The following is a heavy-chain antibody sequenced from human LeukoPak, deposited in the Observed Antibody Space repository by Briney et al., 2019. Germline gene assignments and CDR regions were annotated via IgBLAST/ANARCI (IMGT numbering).Heavy chain of an antibody. CDR1: GGSFSGYY. D-gene: IGHD1-26*01. CDR2: INHSGST. Sequence: SETLSLTCAVYGGSFSGYYWSWIRQPPGKGLEWIGEINHSGSTNYNPSLKSRVTISVDTSKNQFSLKLSSVTAADTAVYYCARAPSGSYSPRYYYYMDVWGKGTTVTISS. V-gene: IGHV4-34*01. J-gene: IGHJ6*03. CDR3: ARAPSGSYSPRYYYYMDV.